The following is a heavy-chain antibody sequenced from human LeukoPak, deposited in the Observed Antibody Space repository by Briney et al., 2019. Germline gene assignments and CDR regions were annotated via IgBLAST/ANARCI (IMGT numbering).Heavy chain of an antibody. CDR1: GFSLTSNG. V-gene: IGHV3-30*18. J-gene: IGHJ3*02. CDR3: AKPICSGGSCYSGAFDI. Sequence: GGSLRLSCAASGFSLTSNGMHWVRQAPGKGLEWVAVISYDGSNKYYADSVKGRFTISRDNSKNTLYLQMNSLRAEDTAVYYCAKPICSGGSCYSGAFDIWGQGTMVTVSS. CDR2: ISYDGSNK. D-gene: IGHD2-15*01.